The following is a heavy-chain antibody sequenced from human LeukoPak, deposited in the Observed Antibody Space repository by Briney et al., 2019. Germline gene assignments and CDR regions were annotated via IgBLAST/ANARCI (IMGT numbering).Heavy chain of an antibody. D-gene: IGHD1-14*01. CDR1: GFTFSSYA. V-gene: IGHV3-23*01. CDR3: AKKYNTGLDP. J-gene: IGHJ5*02. Sequence: HPGGSLRLSCAASGFTFSSYAMSWVRQAPGKGLEWVSDINGSGASTYYADSVKGRFTISRDNSKNTLYLQMNSLRAEDTAVYYCAKKYNTGLDPWGQGTLVTVSS. CDR2: INGSGAST.